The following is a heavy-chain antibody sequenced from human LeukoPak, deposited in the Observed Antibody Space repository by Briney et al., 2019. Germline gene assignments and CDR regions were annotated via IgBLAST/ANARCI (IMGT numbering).Heavy chain of an antibody. J-gene: IGHJ4*02. Sequence: PGGSLRLSCAASGFTFSSYWMQWVRQAPGKGLVWVSRINPDGSTTNYADSVQGRFTISRDNAKNMLYLQMNSLRAEDTAVYYCVRDLRESDFWGQGTLVTVSS. CDR3: VRDLRESDF. CDR1: GFTFSSYW. V-gene: IGHV3-74*01. CDR2: INPDGSTT.